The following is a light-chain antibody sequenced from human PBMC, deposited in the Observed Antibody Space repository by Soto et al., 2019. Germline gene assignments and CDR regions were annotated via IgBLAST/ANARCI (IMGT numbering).Light chain of an antibody. V-gene: IGKV1-39*01. CDR3: QQAYGAPPT. CDR2: AAS. Sequence: DIQITQSPSSLSASVGDRVTMTCRASQSITTYLNWYQQTLGEAPKLLIYAASRLQIGVPSRFSGSGSGTDFTLTISSLQPEDFATYYCQQAYGAPPTFGQGTKVDIK. CDR1: QSITTY. J-gene: IGKJ1*01.